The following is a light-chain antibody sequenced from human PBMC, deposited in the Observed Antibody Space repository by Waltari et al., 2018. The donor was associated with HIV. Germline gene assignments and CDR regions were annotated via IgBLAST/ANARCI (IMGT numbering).Light chain of an antibody. V-gene: IGLV1-44*01. J-gene: IGLJ3*02. CDR3: AAWDDSLNGWV. CDR2: SNN. Sequence: QSVLTQPPSASGTPGQRVTISCSGISSNIGSNTVNWYQQLPGTAPKLLIYSNNQRPSGIPDRFSGSKSGTSASLAISGLQSEDEADYYCAAWDDSLNGWVFCGGTKLTVL. CDR1: SSNIGSNT.